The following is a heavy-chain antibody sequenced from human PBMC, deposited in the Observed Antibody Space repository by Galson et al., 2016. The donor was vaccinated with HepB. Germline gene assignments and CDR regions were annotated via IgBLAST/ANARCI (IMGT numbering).Heavy chain of an antibody. CDR1: GFTFSSYA. CDR3: ARSSTGATETSWFDP. D-gene: IGHD4-17*01. V-gene: IGHV3-30*04. J-gene: IGHJ5*02. Sequence: SLRLSCAASGFTFSSYAMHWVRQAPGKGLEWVAVISYDGSNKYYADSVKGRFTISRDNSKNTLYLQMNSLRAEDTVVYYCARSSTGATETSWFDPWGQGTLVTVSS. CDR2: ISYDGSNK.